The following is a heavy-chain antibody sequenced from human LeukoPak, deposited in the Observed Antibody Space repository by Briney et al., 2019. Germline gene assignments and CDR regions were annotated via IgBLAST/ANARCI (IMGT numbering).Heavy chain of an antibody. CDR1: GFTFDDYA. J-gene: IGHJ6*02. V-gene: IGHV3-9*01. CDR2: ISWNSGSI. CDR3: AKDKYYYDSSGYYDYYYGMDV. Sequence: GGSLRLSCAAAGFTFDDYAMHWVRQAPGKGLEWVSGISWNSGSIGYADSVKGRFTISRDNAKNSLYLQMNSLRAEDTALYYCAKDKYYYDSSGYYDYYYGMDVWGQGTTVTVSS. D-gene: IGHD3-22*01.